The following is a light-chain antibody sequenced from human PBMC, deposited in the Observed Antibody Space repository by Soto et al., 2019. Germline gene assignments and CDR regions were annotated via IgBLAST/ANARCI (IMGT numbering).Light chain of an antibody. Sequence: EIGLKQSPGALSLSPGERVTLSCRASQSLTSNCLAWYQQKPGQAPRLLIYGASSRATGIPDRFSGSGSGTDFTLTINRMEPEDFAVYYCQQYGSSPPDTFGQGKRLAI. J-gene: IGKJ5*01. CDR3: QQYGSSPPDT. CDR2: GAS. V-gene: IGKV3-20*01. CDR1: QSLTSNC.